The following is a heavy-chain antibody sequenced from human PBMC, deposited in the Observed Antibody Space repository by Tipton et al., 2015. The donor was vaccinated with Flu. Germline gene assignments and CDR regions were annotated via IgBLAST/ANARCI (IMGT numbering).Heavy chain of an antibody. V-gene: IGHV4-39*01. CDR2: IYYSGST. CDR3: ARPLGVMVRGVIPS. D-gene: IGHD3-10*01. CDR1: GGSFSSYY. J-gene: IGHJ4*02. Sequence: LRLSCAVYGGSFSSYYWGWIRQPPGKGLEWIGSIYYSGSTYYNPSLKSRVTISVDTSKNQFSLKLSSVTAADTAVYYWARPLGVMVRGVIPSWGQGTLVTVSS.